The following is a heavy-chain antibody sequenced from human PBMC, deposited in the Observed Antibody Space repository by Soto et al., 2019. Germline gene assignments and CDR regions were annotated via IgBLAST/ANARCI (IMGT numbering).Heavy chain of an antibody. Sequence: ASVKVSCKASGYTFTGYYMHWVRQAPGQGLEWMGWINPNSGGTNYAQKFQGRVTMTRDTSISTAYMELSRLRSDDTAVYYCARALYCSGGSCYDGGLDYWGQGTLVTVSS. CDR1: GYTFTGYY. V-gene: IGHV1-2*02. CDR2: INPNSGGT. J-gene: IGHJ4*02. D-gene: IGHD2-15*01. CDR3: ARALYCSGGSCYDGGLDY.